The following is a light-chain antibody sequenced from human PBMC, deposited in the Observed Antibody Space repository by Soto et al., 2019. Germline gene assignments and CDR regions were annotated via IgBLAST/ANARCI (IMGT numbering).Light chain of an antibody. CDR2: GAS. CDR3: QQYGNSPPIT. J-gene: IGKJ4*01. CDR1: QSVSSN. V-gene: IGKV3-20*01. Sequence: EIVMTQSPATLSVSPGERATLSCRASQSVSSNLAWYQQKPGQAPRLLIYGASTRATGIPDRFSGSGSGTDFTLTISRLEPEDFAVYYCQQYGNSPPITFGGGTKVDIK.